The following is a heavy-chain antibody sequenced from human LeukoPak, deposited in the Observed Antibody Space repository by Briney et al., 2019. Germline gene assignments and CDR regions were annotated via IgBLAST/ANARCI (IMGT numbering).Heavy chain of an antibody. V-gene: IGHV3-23*01. Sequence: GGSLRLSCAASGFSFSSYAMTWVRQAPGKGLEWVSSISSSGVNTYLADSVQGGFTISRDNSKNTLYLQMNTLRVEDTAVYFCAKFTYTSSSRAFDYWGQGTLVTVSS. J-gene: IGHJ4*02. D-gene: IGHD6-6*01. CDR2: ISSSGVNT. CDR3: AKFTYTSSSRAFDY. CDR1: GFSFSSYA.